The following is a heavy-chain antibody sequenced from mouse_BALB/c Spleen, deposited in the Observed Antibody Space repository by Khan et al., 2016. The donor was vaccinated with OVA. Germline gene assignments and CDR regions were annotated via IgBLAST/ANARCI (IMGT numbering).Heavy chain of an antibody. D-gene: IGHD1-1*01. CDR1: GYSFTGYF. J-gene: IGHJ2*01. CDR2: INPHIGET. Sequence: VQLKQSGPELVKPGASVKISCKASGYSFTGYFMNWVMQSHGKSLEWIGRINPHIGETFYNQKFKGKATLTVDESSSTAHMELRSLASEDSADYYCAECYRRDFDYWGQGTTLTVSS. CDR3: AECYRRDFDY. V-gene: IGHV1-20*02.